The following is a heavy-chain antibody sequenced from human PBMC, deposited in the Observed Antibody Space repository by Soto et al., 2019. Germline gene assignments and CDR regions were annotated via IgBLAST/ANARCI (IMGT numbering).Heavy chain of an antibody. CDR3: ARRAGGAVVWYVDL. CDR2: ISGRGGAT. Sequence: EVQLLESGGGLVQPGGSLSLSCAASGFTFSNFAMTWFRQTPGKGLEWVSRISGRGGATYYADFVKGRFTVSRDNSNDPLYPQMASLRDEYTAVYFCARRAGGAVVWYVDLWCCGTLVSVSS. CDR1: GFTFSNFA. V-gene: IGHV3-23*01. J-gene: IGHJ2*01. D-gene: IGHD2-21*01.